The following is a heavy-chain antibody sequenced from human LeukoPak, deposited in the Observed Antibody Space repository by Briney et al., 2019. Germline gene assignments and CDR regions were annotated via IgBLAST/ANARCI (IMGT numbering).Heavy chain of an antibody. V-gene: IGHV3-30*18. D-gene: IGHD6-13*01. CDR1: GFTFSSYG. J-gene: IGHJ4*02. Sequence: GGSLRLSCAASGFTFSSYGMPWVRQAPGKGLEWVAVISYDGSNKYYADSVKGRFTISRDNSKNTLYLQMNSLRAEDTAVYYCAKVQSMAAAGTTLDYWGPGTLVTVSS. CDR3: AKVQSMAAAGTTLDY. CDR2: ISYDGSNK.